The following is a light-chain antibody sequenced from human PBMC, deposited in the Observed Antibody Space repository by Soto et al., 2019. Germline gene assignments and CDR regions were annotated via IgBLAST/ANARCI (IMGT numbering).Light chain of an antibody. CDR3: QQGFSTPVT. CDR2: DAS. V-gene: IGKV1-39*01. J-gene: IGKJ4*01. Sequence: DIQMTQSPSSLSASVGDRVVITCRASQNIRRFLSWFRMKPGETPQLLISDASSVQGGVPSRFSGSGSGTDFTLTITSLQPEDFATYYCQQGFSTPVTFGGGTNLEI. CDR1: QNIRRF.